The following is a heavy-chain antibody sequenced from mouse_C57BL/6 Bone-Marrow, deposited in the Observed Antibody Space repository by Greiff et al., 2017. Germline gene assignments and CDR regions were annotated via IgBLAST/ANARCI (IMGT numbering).Heavy chain of an antibody. Sequence: VQLVESGAELARPGASVKMSCKASGYTFTSYTMHWVKQRPGQGLEWIGYINPSSGSTKYNQKFKDQATLTADKSSSTAYLPLSSLTSGESAVYYGAAGIKGYWGQGTAVTVSS. V-gene: IGHV1-4*01. J-gene: IGHJ2*01. CDR2: INPSSGST. CDR1: GYTFTSYT. CDR3: AAGIKGY. D-gene: IGHD2-4*01.